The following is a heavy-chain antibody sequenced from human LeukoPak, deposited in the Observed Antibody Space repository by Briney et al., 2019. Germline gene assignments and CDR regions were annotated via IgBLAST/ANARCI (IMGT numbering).Heavy chain of an antibody. Sequence: SETLSLTCAVYGGSFSGYYWSWIRQPPGKGLEWIGEINNSGSTNYNPSLKSRVTISVDTSKNQFSLKLSSVTAADTAVYYCARGGTGKGRAGETMIVVVTPNLFDYWGQGSLVTVSS. V-gene: IGHV4-34*01. D-gene: IGHD3-22*01. J-gene: IGHJ4*02. CDR3: ARGGTGKGRAGETMIVVVTPNLFDY. CDR2: INNSGST. CDR1: GGSFSGYY.